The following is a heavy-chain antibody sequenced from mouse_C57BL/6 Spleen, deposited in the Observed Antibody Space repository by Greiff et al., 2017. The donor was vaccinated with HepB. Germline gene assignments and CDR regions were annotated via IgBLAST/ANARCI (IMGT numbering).Heavy chain of an antibody. V-gene: IGHV5-9*01. D-gene: IGHD4-1*01. Sequence: EVKLMESGGGLVKPGGSLKLSCAASGFTFSSYTMSWVRQTPEKRLEWVATISGGGGNTYYPDSVKGRFTISRDNAKNTLYLQMSSLRSEDTALYYCARSNWDHYYAMDYWGQGTSVTVSS. J-gene: IGHJ4*01. CDR2: ISGGGGNT. CDR3: ARSNWDHYYAMDY. CDR1: GFTFSSYT.